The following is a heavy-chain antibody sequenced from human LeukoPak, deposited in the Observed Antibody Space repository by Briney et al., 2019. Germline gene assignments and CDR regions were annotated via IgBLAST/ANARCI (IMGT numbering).Heavy chain of an antibody. V-gene: IGHV3-7*04. CDR1: GFTFSSYW. CDR2: IKQDGSEK. Sequence: GGSLRLSCAASGFTFSSYWMSWVRQAPGKGLEWVANIKQDGSEKYYVDSVKGRFTISRDNAKNSLYLQMNSLRAEDTAVYYCARDEYYYDSSGYYYDDCWGQGTLVTVSS. CDR3: ARDEYYYDSSGYYYDDC. D-gene: IGHD3-22*01. J-gene: IGHJ4*02.